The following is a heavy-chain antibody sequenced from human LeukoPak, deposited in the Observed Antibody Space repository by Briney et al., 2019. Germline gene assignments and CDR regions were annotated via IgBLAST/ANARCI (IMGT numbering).Heavy chain of an antibody. CDR2: ISAYNGNT. CDR3: ARFEGSGWYFYYGMDV. D-gene: IGHD6-19*01. J-gene: IGHJ6*02. Sequence: ASVKVSCKASGCTFTSYGISWVRQAPGQGLEWMGWISAYNGNTNYAQKLQGRVTMTTDTSTSTAYMELRSLRSDDTAVYYCARFEGSGWYFYYGMDVWGQGTTVTVSS. CDR1: GCTFTSYG. V-gene: IGHV1-18*01.